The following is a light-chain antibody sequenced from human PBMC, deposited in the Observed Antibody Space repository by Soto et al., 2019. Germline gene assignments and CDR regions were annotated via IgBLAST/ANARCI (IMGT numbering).Light chain of an antibody. CDR2: DAS. J-gene: IGKJ5*01. CDR1: QSVSSN. V-gene: IGKV3-11*01. Sequence: IVLTQSPATLSLSPGERATLSCRASQSVSSNLAWYQQKPGQAPRLLIYDASNRATGIPARFSGSGSGTDFTLTISSLQPEDFAVYYCQQHSNWPSTFGQGTRLEIK. CDR3: QQHSNWPST.